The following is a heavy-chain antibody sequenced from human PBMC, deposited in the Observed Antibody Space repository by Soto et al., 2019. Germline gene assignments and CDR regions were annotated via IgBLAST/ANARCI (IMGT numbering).Heavy chain of an antibody. CDR1: GFTFSSYA. V-gene: IGHV3-30-3*01. D-gene: IGHD6-13*01. J-gene: IGHJ5*02. Sequence: GGSLRLSCAASGFTFSSYAMHWVRQAPGEGLEWVAVISYDGSNKYYADSVKGRFTISRDNSKNTLYLQMNSLRAEDTAVYYCARDSSRSEFDPWGQGTLVTVSS. CDR3: ARDSSRSEFDP. CDR2: ISYDGSNK.